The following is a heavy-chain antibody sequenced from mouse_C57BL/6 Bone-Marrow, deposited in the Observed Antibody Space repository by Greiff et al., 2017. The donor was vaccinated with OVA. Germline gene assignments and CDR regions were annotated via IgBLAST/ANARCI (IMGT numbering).Heavy chain of an antibody. Sequence: VQLQQSGAELAKPGASVKLSCKASGYTFTSYWMHWVKQRPGQGLEWIGYINPSSGYTKYNQKFKDKATLTADKSSSTAYMQLSSLTYEDSAVYSCAKFYDGYGDVWGTGTAVTVSA. CDR2: INPSSGYT. D-gene: IGHD2-2*01. CDR1: GYTFTSYW. V-gene: IGHV1-7*01. CDR3: AKFYDGYGDV. J-gene: IGHJ1*03.